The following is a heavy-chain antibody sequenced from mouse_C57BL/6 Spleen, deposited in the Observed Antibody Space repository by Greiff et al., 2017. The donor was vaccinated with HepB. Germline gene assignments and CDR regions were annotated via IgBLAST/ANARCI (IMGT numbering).Heavy chain of an antibody. V-gene: IGHV5-9*01. J-gene: IGHJ3*01. CDR3: ARPYSNYLAWFAY. CDR1: GFTFSSYT. Sequence: EVKLVESGGGLVKPGGSLKLSCAASGFTFSSYTMSWVRQTPEKRLEWVATISGGGGNTYYPDSVKGRFTISRDNAKNTLYLQMSSLRSEDTALYYCARPYSNYLAWFAYWGQGTLVTVSA. D-gene: IGHD2-5*01. CDR2: ISGGGGNT.